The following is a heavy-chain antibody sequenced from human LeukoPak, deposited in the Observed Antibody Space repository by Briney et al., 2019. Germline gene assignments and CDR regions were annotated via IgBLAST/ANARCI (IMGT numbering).Heavy chain of an antibody. D-gene: IGHD3-3*01. J-gene: IGHJ4*02. CDR2: IRQDGSDK. V-gene: IGHV3-7*01. CDR1: GFTFSSYW. CDR3: ARRLWSGSKHFDY. Sequence: GGSLRLSCAASGFTFSSYWMSWVRQAPGKGLEWVANIRQDGSDKYYVDSVKGRFTISRDNAKNSLYLQMNSLRAEDTAVYYCARRLWSGSKHFDYWGQGTLVTVSS.